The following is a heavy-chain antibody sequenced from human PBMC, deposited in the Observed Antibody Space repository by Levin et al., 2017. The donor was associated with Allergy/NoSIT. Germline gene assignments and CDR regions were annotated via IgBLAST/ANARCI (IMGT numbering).Heavy chain of an antibody. CDR1: GFTFSSYS. CDR3: AKIVVVPAAKDAFDS. D-gene: IGHD2-2*01. J-gene: IGHJ3*02. CDR2: ISSSSSTI. V-gene: IGHV3-48*02. Sequence: SCAASGFTFSSYSMNWVRQAPGKGLEWVSYISSSSSTIYYADSVKGRFTISRDNAKNSLYLQMNSLRDEDTAVYYCAKIVVVPAAKDAFDSWGQGTMVTVSS.